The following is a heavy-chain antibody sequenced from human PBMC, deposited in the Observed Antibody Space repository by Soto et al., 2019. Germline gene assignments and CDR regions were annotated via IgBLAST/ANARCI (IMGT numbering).Heavy chain of an antibody. CDR3: ARTPVWVAARPLDWFDP. V-gene: IGHV3-48*03. CDR2: ISSSGSTI. Sequence: HPGGSLRLSCAASGFTFSSYEMNWVRQAPGKGLEWVSYISSSGSTIYYADSVKGRFTISRDNAKNSLYLQMNSLRAEDTAVYYCARTPVWVAARPLDWFDPWGQGTLVTVSS. D-gene: IGHD6-6*01. CDR1: GFTFSSYE. J-gene: IGHJ5*02.